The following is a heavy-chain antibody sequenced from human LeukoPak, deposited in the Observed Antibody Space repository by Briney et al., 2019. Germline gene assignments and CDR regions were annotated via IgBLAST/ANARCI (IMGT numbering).Heavy chain of an antibody. V-gene: IGHV3-30*03. CDR2: ISYDGSNK. J-gene: IGHJ3*02. Sequence: GGSLRLSCAASGFTFSSYGMHWVRQAPGKGLEWVAVISYDGSNKYYADSVKGRFTISRDNSKNTLYLQMNSLRAEDTALYYCAREMYCSGGSCYGDAFDIWGQGTMVTVSS. D-gene: IGHD2-15*01. CDR3: AREMYCSGGSCYGDAFDI. CDR1: GFTFSSYG.